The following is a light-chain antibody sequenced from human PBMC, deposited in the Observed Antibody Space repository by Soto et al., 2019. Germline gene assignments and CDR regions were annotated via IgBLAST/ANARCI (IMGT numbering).Light chain of an antibody. J-gene: IGKJ1*01. CDR3: QQYNNWPQT. Sequence: EIVMTQSPATLSFSPWERATLSCRASQSVSSNLAWYQQKPGQAPRLLIYGASTRATGIPARFSGSGSGTEFTLTISSLQSEDFAVYYCQQYNNWPQTFGQGTK. CDR1: QSVSSN. V-gene: IGKV3-15*01. CDR2: GAS.